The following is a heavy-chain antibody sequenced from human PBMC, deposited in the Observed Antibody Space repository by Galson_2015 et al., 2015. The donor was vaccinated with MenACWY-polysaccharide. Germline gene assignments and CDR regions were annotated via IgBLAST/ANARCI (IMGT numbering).Heavy chain of an antibody. D-gene: IGHD1-26*01. Sequence: SLRLSCAASGFTFSSIALSWVRQAPGKGLEWVSAINAGGSNTYYADSVRGRFTISRDNSKNTLYLQMNSLRAEDTAIYFCAKVVGRGSYGQWYFDFWGRGTLVTVSS. CDR1: GFTFSSIA. CDR3: AKVVGRGSYGQWYFDF. J-gene: IGHJ2*01. CDR2: INAGGSNT. V-gene: IGHV3-23*01.